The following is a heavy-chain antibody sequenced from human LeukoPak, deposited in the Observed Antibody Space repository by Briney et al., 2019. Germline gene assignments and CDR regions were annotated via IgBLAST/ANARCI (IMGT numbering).Heavy chain of an antibody. V-gene: IGHV4-39*07. CDR2: IFYTGKT. J-gene: IGHJ4*02. CDR1: GGSVYTSDYY. CDR3: ARVFDS. Sequence: SETLSLTCTGSGGSVYTSDYYWGWVRQPPGKGPEWIGDIFYTGKTNHNPSLKSRVSISIDTSKNQFSLKLTSVTAADTAVYYCARVFDSWGQGTLVTVSS.